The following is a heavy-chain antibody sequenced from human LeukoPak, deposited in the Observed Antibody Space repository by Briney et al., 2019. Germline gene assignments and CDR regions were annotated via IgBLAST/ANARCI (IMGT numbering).Heavy chain of an antibody. V-gene: IGHV3-53*01. CDR3: ARTLTAMVWHYVDY. Sequence: GGSLRLSCAASGFTFSSYAVSWVRQAPGKGLEWVSVIYSGGSTYYADSVKGRFTISRDNSKNTLYLQMNSLRAEDTAVYYCARTLTAMVWHYVDYWGQGTLVTVSS. CDR1: GFTFSSYA. D-gene: IGHD5-18*01. CDR2: IYSGGST. J-gene: IGHJ4*02.